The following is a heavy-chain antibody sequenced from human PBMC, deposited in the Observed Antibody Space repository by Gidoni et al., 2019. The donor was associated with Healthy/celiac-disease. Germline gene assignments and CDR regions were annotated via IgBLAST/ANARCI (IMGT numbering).Heavy chain of an antibody. V-gene: IGHV3-33*01. CDR2: IWYDGINK. CDR1: GFTFSSYG. CDR3: AREWSHYDSAFDI. J-gene: IGHJ3*02. D-gene: IGHD3-3*01. Sequence: QVQLVASGGGVVQPGRSLRLSCAASGFTFSSYGLHWVRQAPGKGLGWVAVIWYDGINKYYADSVKGRFTISRDNSKNTLYLQMNSLRAEDTAVYYCAREWSHYDSAFDIWGQGTMVTVSS.